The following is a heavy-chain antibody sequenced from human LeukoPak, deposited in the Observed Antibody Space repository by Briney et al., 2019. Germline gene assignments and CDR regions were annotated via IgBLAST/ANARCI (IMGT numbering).Heavy chain of an antibody. V-gene: IGHV3-48*04. D-gene: IGHD2-15*01. Sequence: PGGSLRLSCAASGFTFSTYSMNWVRQAPGKGLEWLSYITSSSSTTYYADSVKGRFTISRDNAKNSLYLQMNSLRAEDTAVYYCASEQNCSGGSCYGPGAFDIWGQGTMVTVSS. CDR2: ITSSSSTT. CDR1: GFTFSTYS. J-gene: IGHJ3*02. CDR3: ASEQNCSGGSCYGPGAFDI.